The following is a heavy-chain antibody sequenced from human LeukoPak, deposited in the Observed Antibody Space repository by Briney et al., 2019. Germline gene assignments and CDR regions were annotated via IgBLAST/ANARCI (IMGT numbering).Heavy chain of an antibody. V-gene: IGHV3-7*01. CDR1: GGSISSSSYY. CDR2: IKQDGSEK. Sequence: PSETLSLTCTVSGGSISSSSYYWGWIRQPPGKGLEWVANIKQDGSEKYYVDSVKGRFTISRDNAKNSLYLQMNSLRAEDTAVYYCASEQWPAGKDFQHWGQGTLVTVSS. D-gene: IGHD6-19*01. J-gene: IGHJ1*01. CDR3: ASEQWPAGKDFQH.